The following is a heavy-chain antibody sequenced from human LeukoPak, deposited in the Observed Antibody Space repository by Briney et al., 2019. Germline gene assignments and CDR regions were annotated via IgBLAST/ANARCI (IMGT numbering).Heavy chain of an antibody. CDR2: IYYSGST. V-gene: IGHV4-59*01. J-gene: IGHJ4*02. CDR3: ARSGGSSFGWVDY. Sequence: SETLSLTCTVSGGSISSYYWSWIRQPPGKGLEWIGYIYYSGSTNYNPSLKSRVTISVDTSKNQFSLKLSSVTAADTAVYYCARSGGSSFGWVDYWGQGTLVTVSS. CDR1: GGSISSYY. D-gene: IGHD2-15*01.